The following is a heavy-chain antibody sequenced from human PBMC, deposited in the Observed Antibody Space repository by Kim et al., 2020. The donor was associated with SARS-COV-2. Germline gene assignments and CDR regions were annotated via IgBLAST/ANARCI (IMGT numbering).Heavy chain of an antibody. CDR3: ARSLRGMVRGVNFDY. V-gene: IGHV4-39*01. Sequence: SETLSLTCTVSGGSISSSSYYWGWIRQPPGKGLEWIGSIYYSGSTYYNPSLKSRVTISVDTSKNQFSLKLSSVTAADTAVYYCARSLRGMVRGVNFDYWGQGTLVTVSS. CDR1: GGSISSSSYY. J-gene: IGHJ4*02. D-gene: IGHD3-10*01. CDR2: IYYSGST.